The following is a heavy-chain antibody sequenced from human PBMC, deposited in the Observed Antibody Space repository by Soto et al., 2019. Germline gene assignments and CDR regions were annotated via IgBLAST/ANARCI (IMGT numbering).Heavy chain of an antibody. J-gene: IGHJ6*02. CDR2: ILYDGSKK. V-gene: IGHV3-30*18. CDR1: GFTFSSYG. CDR3: VKDGSSGWPYFDDMDV. Sequence: SGGSLRPSCAASGFTFSSYGMHWVRQAPGKGLEWVAVILYDGSKKYYADSVKGRFTISRDNSKNTQYLQMSSLRAEDTALYYCVKDGSSGWPYFDDMDVWGQGTTVTVSS. D-gene: IGHD6-19*01.